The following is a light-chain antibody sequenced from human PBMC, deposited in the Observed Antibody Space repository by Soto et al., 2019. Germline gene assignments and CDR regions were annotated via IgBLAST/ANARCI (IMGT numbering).Light chain of an antibody. J-gene: IGLJ2*01. CDR3: YSYAGSYTLVV. V-gene: IGLV2-11*01. CDR2: DVS. Sequence: QSALTQPRSVSWSPGQSVTICYTGTSSDVGGYNYVSWYQQHPGKAPKLMIYDVSKRPSGVPDRFSGSKSGNTASLTISGLQAEDEADYYCYSYAGSYTLVVFGGGTKLTV. CDR1: SSDVGGYNY.